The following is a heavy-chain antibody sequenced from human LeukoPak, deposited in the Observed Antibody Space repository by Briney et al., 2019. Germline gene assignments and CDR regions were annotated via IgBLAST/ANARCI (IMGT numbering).Heavy chain of an antibody. J-gene: IGHJ4*02. CDR2: IRYDGSNK. CDR3: AKGYEYGPDH. V-gene: IGHV3-30*02. CDR1: GFTFSNYG. D-gene: IGHD2/OR15-2a*01. Sequence: PGGSLRLSCSASGFTFSNYGMHYVRQAAGKGLEWVAFIRYDGSNKDYADSVKGRFTISRDNSKNTLSLQMNSLRAEDTAVYYCAKGYEYGPDHWVQGTLVTVSS.